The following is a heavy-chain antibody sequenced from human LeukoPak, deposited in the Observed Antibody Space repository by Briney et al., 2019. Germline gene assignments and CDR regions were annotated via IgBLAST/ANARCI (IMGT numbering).Heavy chain of an antibody. Sequence: SETLSLTCTVSGYSLSNGYYWGWIRQPPGKGLEWIGTIYHSGDTYYNPSLKSRVTISVDISKNQFSLMLSSVTATDTAVYYCARDLSGYDPFDYWGQGTLVTVSS. J-gene: IGHJ4*02. D-gene: IGHD5-12*01. CDR3: ARDLSGYDPFDY. CDR2: IYHSGDT. CDR1: GYSLSNGYY. V-gene: IGHV4-38-2*02.